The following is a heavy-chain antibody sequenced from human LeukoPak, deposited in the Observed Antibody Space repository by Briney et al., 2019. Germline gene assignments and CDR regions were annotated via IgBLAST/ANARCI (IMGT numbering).Heavy chain of an antibody. CDR3: AKGPYDYGDDLDSFDI. CDR1: GFTFRSYA. J-gene: IGHJ3*02. D-gene: IGHD4-17*01. CDR2: ISGSGGTT. Sequence: GGSLRLSCAASGFTFRSYALSWVRQAPGKGLEWVSAISGSGGTTYYADPVKGRFTISRDNSKNILYLQMNSLRAEDTAVYYWAKGPYDYGDDLDSFDIWGQGTMVTVS. V-gene: IGHV3-23*01.